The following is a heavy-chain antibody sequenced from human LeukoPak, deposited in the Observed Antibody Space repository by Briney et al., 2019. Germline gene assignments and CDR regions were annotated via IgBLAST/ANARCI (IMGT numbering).Heavy chain of an antibody. Sequence: PGGSLRLSCAASGFTFSSYSMNWVRQAPGKGLEWVSSISSSSSYIYYADSVKGRFTISRDNAKNSLYLQMNSLRAEDTAVYYCARSLKPGIAAAPLGGDYWGQGTLVTVSS. J-gene: IGHJ4*02. D-gene: IGHD6-13*01. CDR2: ISSSSSYI. CDR3: ARSLKPGIAAAPLGGDY. CDR1: GFTFSSYS. V-gene: IGHV3-21*01.